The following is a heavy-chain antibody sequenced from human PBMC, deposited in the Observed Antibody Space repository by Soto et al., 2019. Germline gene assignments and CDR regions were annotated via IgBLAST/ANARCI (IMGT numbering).Heavy chain of an antibody. Sequence: GASVKVSCKASRYTFTSNYMQWVRQAPGQGLEWMGIINPSGGSTSYAQKFQGRVTITADKSTSTAYMELSSLRSEDTAVYYCARTNRHYGSGSYAFDYWGQGTLVTVSS. J-gene: IGHJ4*02. CDR2: INPSGGST. V-gene: IGHV1-46*01. D-gene: IGHD3-10*01. CDR1: RYTFTSNY. CDR3: ARTNRHYGSGSYAFDY.